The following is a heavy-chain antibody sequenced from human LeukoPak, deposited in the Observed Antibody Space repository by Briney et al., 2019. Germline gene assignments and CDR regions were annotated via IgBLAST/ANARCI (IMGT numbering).Heavy chain of an antibody. V-gene: IGHV1-2*06. D-gene: IGHD2-2*01. CDR3: ARDPIVVIPAAPDF. CDR1: GYTFTGYY. J-gene: IGHJ4*02. CDR2: INPNSGDT. Sequence: ASVKVSCKASGYTFTGYYMHWVRQAPGQGLEWMGRINPNSGDTNYAQKFQGRVTMTRDTSISTVYMELSRLRSDDTAVYYCARDPIVVIPAAPDFWGQGSLVTVSS.